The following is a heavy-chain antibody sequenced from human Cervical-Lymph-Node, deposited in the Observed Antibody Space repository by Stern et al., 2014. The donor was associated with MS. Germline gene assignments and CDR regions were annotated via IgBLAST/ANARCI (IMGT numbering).Heavy chain of an antibody. CDR3: AKWGSYASIDY. CDR1: GFTFSTND. Sequence: VQLEESGGGLVQPGRSLRLSCAASGFTFSTNDMYWVRKAPGKGLEWVAVMSHDGSRKYYADSVKGRFTISRDNSKNILYLQMDSLRAEDMAVYYCAKWGSYASIDYWGQGTLVTVSS. D-gene: IGHD3-10*01. V-gene: IGHV3-30*18. J-gene: IGHJ4*02. CDR2: MSHDGSRK.